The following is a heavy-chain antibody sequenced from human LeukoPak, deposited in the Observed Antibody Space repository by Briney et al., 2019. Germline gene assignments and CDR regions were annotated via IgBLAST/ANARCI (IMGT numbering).Heavy chain of an antibody. D-gene: IGHD1-26*01. Sequence: GASVKVSCKASGGTFSSYAVSWVRQAPGQGLEWMGGIIPTFGTANYAQKFQGRVTITADKSTSTAYMELSSLRSEDTAVYYCARATVKWSGSYSYSADYWGQGTLVTVSS. CDR3: ARATVKWSGSYSYSADY. V-gene: IGHV1-69*06. J-gene: IGHJ4*02. CDR1: GGTFSSYA. CDR2: IIPTFGTA.